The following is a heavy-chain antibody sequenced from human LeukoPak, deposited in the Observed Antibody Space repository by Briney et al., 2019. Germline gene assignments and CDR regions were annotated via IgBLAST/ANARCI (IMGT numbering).Heavy chain of an antibody. V-gene: IGHV4-34*01. D-gene: IGHD4-17*01. CDR2: INHSGST. Sequence: SETLSLTCAVYGGSFSGYYWSWVRQPPGKGLEWIGEINHSGSTNYNPSLKNRVTISVDTSKNQFSLKLSSVTAADTAVYYCARGPSKTTVTTSSSHYWYFDLWGRGTLVTVSS. J-gene: IGHJ2*01. CDR3: ARGPSKTTVTTSSSHYWYFDL. CDR1: GGSFSGYY.